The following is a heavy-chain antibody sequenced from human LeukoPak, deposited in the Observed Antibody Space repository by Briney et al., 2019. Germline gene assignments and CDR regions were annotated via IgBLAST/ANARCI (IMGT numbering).Heavy chain of an antibody. V-gene: IGHV3-48*01. J-gene: IGHJ4*02. CDR1: GFTFSSYS. Sequence: GGSLRLYCAASGFTFSSYSMNWVRQAPGKGLEWVSYISSSSSTIYYADSVKGRFTISRDNAKNSLYLQMNSLRAEDTAVYYCARGSGPIYCSGGSCHYFDYWGQGTLVTVSS. CDR2: ISSSSSTI. CDR3: ARGSGPIYCSGGSCHYFDY. D-gene: IGHD2-15*01.